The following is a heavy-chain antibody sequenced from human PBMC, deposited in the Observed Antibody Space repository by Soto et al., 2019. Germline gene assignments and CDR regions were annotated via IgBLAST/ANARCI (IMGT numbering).Heavy chain of an antibody. V-gene: IGHV3-7*01. Sequence: PGGSLRLSCAASGFTVSSYWMSWVRQAPGKGLEWVANIKQDGSEKYYVDSVKGRFTISRDNAKNSLYLQMNSLRAEDTAVYYCARLTTYYDILTGYYPDAFDIWGQGTMVTVSS. D-gene: IGHD3-9*01. CDR1: GFTVSSYW. CDR2: IKQDGSEK. CDR3: ARLTTYYDILTGYYPDAFDI. J-gene: IGHJ3*02.